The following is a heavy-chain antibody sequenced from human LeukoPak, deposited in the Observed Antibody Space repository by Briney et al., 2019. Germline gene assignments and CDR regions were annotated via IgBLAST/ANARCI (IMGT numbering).Heavy chain of an antibody. CDR1: GFTFDDYG. J-gene: IGHJ3*02. D-gene: IGHD3-10*01. CDR3: ARVKSVWFGESQGAFDI. Sequence: GGSLRLSCVASGFTFDDYGMSWVRQAPGKGLEWVSGINWNGGSTGYAYSVKGRFTISRDNAKNSLYLQMNSLRAEDTALYHCARVKSVWFGESQGAFDIWGQGTMVTVSS. CDR2: INWNGGST. V-gene: IGHV3-20*01.